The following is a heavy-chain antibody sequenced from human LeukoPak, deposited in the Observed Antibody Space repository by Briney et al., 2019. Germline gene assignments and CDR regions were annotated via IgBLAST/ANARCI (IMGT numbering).Heavy chain of an antibody. J-gene: IGHJ4*02. Sequence: GGSLRLSCAASGFTFDDYGMSWVRQAPGKGLEWVTGINWNGGSTGYADSVKGRFTISRDNAKNSLYLQMNSLRAEDTALYYCARDLYSSSWYFVSPGGYWGQGTLVTVSS. CDR2: INWNGGST. CDR1: GFTFDDYG. V-gene: IGHV3-20*04. CDR3: ARDLYSSSWYFVSPGGY. D-gene: IGHD6-13*01.